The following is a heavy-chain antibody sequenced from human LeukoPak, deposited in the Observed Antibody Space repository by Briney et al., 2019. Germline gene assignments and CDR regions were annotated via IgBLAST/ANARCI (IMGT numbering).Heavy chain of an antibody. V-gene: IGHV1-24*01. J-gene: IGHJ3*02. CDR1: GYTLTELS. D-gene: IGHD4-17*01. CDR3: ARGENYGDYIRTLLGAFDI. CDR2: FDPEDGET. Sequence: ASVKVSCKVSGYTLTELSMHWVRQAPGKGLEWMGGFDPEDGETIYAQKFQGRVTITADESTSTAYMELSSLRSEDTAVYYCARGENYGDYIRTLLGAFDIWGQGTMVTVSS.